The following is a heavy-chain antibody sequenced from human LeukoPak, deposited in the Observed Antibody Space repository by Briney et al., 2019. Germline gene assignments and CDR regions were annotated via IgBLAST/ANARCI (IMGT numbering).Heavy chain of an antibody. V-gene: IGHV4-39*01. CDR1: GGSISTSSYY. CDR2: IFYSGST. Sequence: SETLSLTCTISGGSISTSSYYWGWIRQHPGKGLEWIGSIFYSGSTYYNPSLKSRVTISVDTSKNQFSLNLSSVTAADTAVYYYARPATVTTSFWYFDLWGRGTLVTLSS. D-gene: IGHD4-17*01. CDR3: ARPATVTTSFWYFDL. J-gene: IGHJ2*01.